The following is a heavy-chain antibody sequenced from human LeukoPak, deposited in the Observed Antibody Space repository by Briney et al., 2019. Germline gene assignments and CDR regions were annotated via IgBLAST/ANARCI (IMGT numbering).Heavy chain of an antibody. Sequence: PSETLSLTCAVYGGSFSGYYWSWIRQPPGKGLEWIGEINHSGSTNYNPSLKSRVTISVDTSKNQFSLKLSSVTTADTAVYYCAGGWAQQPAATHFDYWGQGTLVTVSS. CDR1: GGSFSGYY. D-gene: IGHD2-2*01. CDR3: AGGWAQQPAATHFDY. CDR2: INHSGST. J-gene: IGHJ4*02. V-gene: IGHV4-34*01.